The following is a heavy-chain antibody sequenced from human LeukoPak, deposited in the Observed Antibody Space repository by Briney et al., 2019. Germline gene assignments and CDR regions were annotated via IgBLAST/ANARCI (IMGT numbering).Heavy chain of an antibody. CDR3: AKDGLGMDV. J-gene: IGHJ6*04. V-gene: IGHV3-21*01. Sequence: PGGSLRLSCAASGFTLSNYSMSWVRQAPGKGLERVSSISSSSIYIYYADSVKGRFTISRDNSKNTLYLQMNSLRGEDTAVYYCAKDGLGMDVWGKGTTVTISS. CDR2: ISSSSIYI. CDR1: GFTLSNYS.